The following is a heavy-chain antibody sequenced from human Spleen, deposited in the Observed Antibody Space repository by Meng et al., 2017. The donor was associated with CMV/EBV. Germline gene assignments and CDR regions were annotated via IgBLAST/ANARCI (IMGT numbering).Heavy chain of an antibody. CDR2: INPTGGST. CDR3: ARRSTMAYAFDI. CDR1: GYTFINNL. J-gene: IGHJ3*02. D-gene: IGHD5-24*01. V-gene: IGHV1-46*01. Sequence: ASVKVSCKASGYTFINNLMHWLRQAPGQGLEWMGVINPTGGSTIYAQKFQGRVTMTSDTSTSTVDMELSSLTSEDTAVYYCARRSTMAYAFDIWGQGTMVTVSS.